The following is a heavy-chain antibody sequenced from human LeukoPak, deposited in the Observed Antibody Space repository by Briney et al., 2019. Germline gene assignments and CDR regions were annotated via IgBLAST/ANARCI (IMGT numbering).Heavy chain of an antibody. CDR2: IIPILGIA. V-gene: IGHV1-69*04. CDR3: ARELRNDFWSGYFVY. J-gene: IGHJ4*02. D-gene: IGHD3-3*01. Sequence: ASVKVSCKASGGTFSSYTISWVRQAPGQGLEWMGRIIPILGIANYAQKFQGRVTITADKSTSTAYMELSSLRSEDTAVYYCARELRNDFWSGYFVYWGQGTLVTVSS. CDR1: GGTFSSYT.